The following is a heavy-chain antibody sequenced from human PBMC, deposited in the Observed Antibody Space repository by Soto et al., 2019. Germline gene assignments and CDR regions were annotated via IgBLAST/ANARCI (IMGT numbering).Heavy chain of an antibody. Sequence: GGSLRLSCAGSGFSVSSAYMSWVRQAPGKGLEWVSVIYSGGGTDYADSVKGRFTISRDNSKNTVYLQMNSLSGEDTAVYYCASERDYYYDSSRYYLPLVYWGQGTLVTVSS. CDR2: IYSGGGT. CDR3: ASERDYYYDSSRYYLPLVY. D-gene: IGHD3-22*01. J-gene: IGHJ4*02. V-gene: IGHV3-66*01. CDR1: GFSVSSAY.